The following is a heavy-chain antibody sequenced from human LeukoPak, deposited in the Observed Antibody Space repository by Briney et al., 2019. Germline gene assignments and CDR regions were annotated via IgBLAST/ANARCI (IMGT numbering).Heavy chain of an antibody. D-gene: IGHD3-22*01. V-gene: IGHV6-1*01. CDR3: ARVRLDYYDSSGYQHFDY. J-gene: IGHJ4*02. CDR1: GDSVSSNSAA. Sequence: SQTLSLTCAISGDSVSSNSAAWNWIRQSPSRGLEWLGRTYYRSKWYNDYAVSVKSRININPDTSKNQFSLQLNSVTPEDTAVYYCARVRLDYYDSSGYQHFDYWGQGTLVTVSS. CDR2: TYYRSKWYN.